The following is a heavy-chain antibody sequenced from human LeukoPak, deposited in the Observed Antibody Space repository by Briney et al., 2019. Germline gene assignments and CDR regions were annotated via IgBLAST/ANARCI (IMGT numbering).Heavy chain of an antibody. CDR2: IIPILGIA. D-gene: IGHD6-19*01. CDR3: AGGTSSGWYEDY. Sequence: SVKVSCKASGYTFTSYDISWVRQAPGQGLEWMGRIIPILGIANYAQKFQGRVTITADKSTSTAYMELSSLRSEDTAVYYCAGGTSSGWYEDYWGQGTLVTVSS. J-gene: IGHJ4*02. V-gene: IGHV1-69*04. CDR1: GYTFTSYD.